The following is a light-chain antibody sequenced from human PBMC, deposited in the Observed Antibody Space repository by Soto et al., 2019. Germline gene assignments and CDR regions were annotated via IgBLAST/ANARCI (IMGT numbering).Light chain of an antibody. CDR3: QQYGSSPRT. Sequence: EIVMTQSPATLSLSPGERATLSCRASQSVSSSYLAWYQQKPGQAPRLLIYGASSRATGIPDRFSGSGSGTDFTLTISRMEPDDFAVYCCQQYGSSPRTFGQGTRLEF. V-gene: IGKV3-20*01. CDR1: QSVSSSY. J-gene: IGKJ5*01. CDR2: GAS.